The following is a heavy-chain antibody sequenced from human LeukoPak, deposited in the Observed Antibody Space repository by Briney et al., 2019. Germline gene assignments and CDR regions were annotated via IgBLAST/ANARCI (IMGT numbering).Heavy chain of an antibody. Sequence: ASVKVSCKASGYTFTSFYMHWVRQAPGQGLEWMGIINPSGGSTNYAQKFQGRVTMTRDMSTSRVYMELSSLRSEDTAVYYCARGRIVVPGHAFDIWGQGTMVTVSS. D-gene: IGHD2-21*01. J-gene: IGHJ3*02. CDR2: INPSGGST. CDR3: ARGRIVVPGHAFDI. V-gene: IGHV1-46*01. CDR1: GYTFTSFY.